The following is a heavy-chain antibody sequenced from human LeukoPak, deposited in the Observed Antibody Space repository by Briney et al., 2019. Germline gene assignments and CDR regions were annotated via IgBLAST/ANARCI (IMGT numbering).Heavy chain of an antibody. V-gene: IGHV3-49*04. D-gene: IGHD3-3*01. J-gene: IGHJ6*02. Sequence: PGRSLRLSCTASGFTFGDYAMSGVRQAPGKGLEWVGFIRSKAYGGTTEYAASVKGRFTISRDDSKSIAYLQMNSLKTEDTAVYYCTRVKSPYDFWSGYYIYYYYGMDVWGQGTTVTVSS. CDR2: IRSKAYGGTT. CDR3: TRVKSPYDFWSGYYIYYYYGMDV. CDR1: GFTFGDYA.